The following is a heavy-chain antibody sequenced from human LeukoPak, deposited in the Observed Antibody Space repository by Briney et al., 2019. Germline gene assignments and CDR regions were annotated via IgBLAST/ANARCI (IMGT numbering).Heavy chain of an antibody. CDR2: IRYDGSNK. V-gene: IGHV3-30*02. Sequence: GGSLRLSCAASGFTFSSYGMHRVRQAPGKGLEWVAFIRYDGSNKYYADSVKGRFTISRGNSKNTLYLQMNSLRAEDTAVYYCAGGVCSSTSCRPYYFDYWGQGTLVTVSS. J-gene: IGHJ4*02. D-gene: IGHD2-2*01. CDR3: AGGVCSSTSCRPYYFDY. CDR1: GFTFSSYG.